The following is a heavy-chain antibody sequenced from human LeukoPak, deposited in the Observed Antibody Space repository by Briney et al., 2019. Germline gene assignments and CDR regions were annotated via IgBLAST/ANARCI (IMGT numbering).Heavy chain of an antibody. Sequence: SETLSLTCTVSGGSISSSPYYWGWIRQPPGKDLEWIGSIYYSGSTYYNPSLKSRVTISVDTSKNQFSLKLSSVTAADTAVYYCARVTAYYDFWSGYYKAEYFQHWGQGTLVTVSS. CDR1: GGSISSSPYY. J-gene: IGHJ1*01. CDR3: ARVTAYYDFWSGYYKAEYFQH. CDR2: IYYSGST. D-gene: IGHD3-3*01. V-gene: IGHV4-39*01.